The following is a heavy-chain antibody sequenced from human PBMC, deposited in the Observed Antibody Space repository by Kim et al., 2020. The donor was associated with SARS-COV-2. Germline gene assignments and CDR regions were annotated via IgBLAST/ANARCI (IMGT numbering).Heavy chain of an antibody. CDR2: IFWDDDK. CDR3: AHRPPTGDLDY. V-gene: IGHV2-5*02. J-gene: IGHJ4*02. CDR1: GFSLTTSGVG. Sequence: SGPTLVKPTQTLTLTCTFSGFSLTTSGVGVGWIRQPPGRALEWLAIIFWDDDKRYNPSLKSRFTITKDTSKNQVVLTMTNMDPVDTATYYCAHRPPTGDLDYWGQGTLVTVS. D-gene: IGHD7-27*01.